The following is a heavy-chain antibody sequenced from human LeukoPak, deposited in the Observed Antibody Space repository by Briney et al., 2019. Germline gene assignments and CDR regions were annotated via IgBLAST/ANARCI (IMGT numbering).Heavy chain of an antibody. D-gene: IGHD6-13*01. CDR3: ARHRRARAAAGNFDY. Sequence: SETLSLTCTVSGGSISSYYWSWIRQPPGKGLEWIGYIYYSERTNYNPSPQSRVTISVDTTKNQFSLNLSSASDADTAVYYCARHRRARAAAGNFDYWGQGTLVTVSS. V-gene: IGHV4-59*08. CDR2: IYYSERT. CDR1: GGSISSYY. J-gene: IGHJ4*02.